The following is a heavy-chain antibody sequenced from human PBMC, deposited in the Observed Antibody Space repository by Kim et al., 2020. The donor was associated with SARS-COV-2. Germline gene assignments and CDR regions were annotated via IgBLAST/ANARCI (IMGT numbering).Heavy chain of an antibody. V-gene: IGHV1-69*02. CDR3: ARQMGSGYFVDY. J-gene: IGHJ4*02. Sequence: NYAPKFQGGVPITADKSTSTAYMGLSSLRSEDTAVYYCARQMGSGYFVDYWGQGTLVTVSS. D-gene: IGHD3-22*01.